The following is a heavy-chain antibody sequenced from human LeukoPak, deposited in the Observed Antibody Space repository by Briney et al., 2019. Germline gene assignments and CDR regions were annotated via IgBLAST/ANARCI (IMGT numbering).Heavy chain of an antibody. D-gene: IGHD1-1*01. V-gene: IGHV3-74*01. CDR2: VTGETNT. J-gene: IGHJ4*02. Sequence: PGGSLRLSCAGSGVTPFSHYWIHWVRQAPGKRMERISHVTGETNTRYADSVKGRFTISRDNAKNTVYLQMNGLRVEDTAVYYCATTVQATGQSFYWGQGALVTVSP. CDR1: GVTPFSHYW. CDR3: ATTVQATGQSFY.